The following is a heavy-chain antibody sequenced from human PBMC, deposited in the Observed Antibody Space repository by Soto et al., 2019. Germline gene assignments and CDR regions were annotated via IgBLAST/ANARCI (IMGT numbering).Heavy chain of an antibody. V-gene: IGHV2-5*02. CDR2: IYWDDDK. CDR1: GFSLSTSGVG. J-gene: IGHJ3*02. CDR3: AHSKRGELSLIDAFDI. Sequence: SGPTLVNPTQTLTLTCTFSGFSLSTSGVGVGWIRQPPGKALEWLALIYWDDDKRYSPSLKSRLTITKDTSKNQVVLTMTNMDPVDTATYYCAHSKRGELSLIDAFDIWGQGTMVTVSS. D-gene: IGHD3-16*02.